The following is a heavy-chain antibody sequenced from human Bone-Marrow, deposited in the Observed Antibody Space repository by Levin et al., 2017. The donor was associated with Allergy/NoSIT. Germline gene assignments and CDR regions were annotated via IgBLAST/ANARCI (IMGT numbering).Heavy chain of an antibody. J-gene: IGHJ6*02. D-gene: IGHD2-21*01. V-gene: IGHV4-59*11. CDR3: GRDRSIKNQDGDFWYYGMDV. Sequence: SETLSLTCTVSGGSISGHHWSWIRQPPGQALEWIGNIHYSGTTKYNPSLKSRVTISVDTSKNQFSLKLSSVTAADTAMYYCGRDRSIKNQDGDFWYYGMDVWGQGTTVSVSS. CDR1: GGSISGHH. CDR2: IHYSGTT.